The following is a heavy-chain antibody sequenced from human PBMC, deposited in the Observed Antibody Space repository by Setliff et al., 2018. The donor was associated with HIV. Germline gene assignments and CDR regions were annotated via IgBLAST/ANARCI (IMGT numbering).Heavy chain of an antibody. CDR1: GFTFNNYW. CDR2: INQDGSHK. D-gene: IGHD4-17*01. Sequence: PGGSLRLSCAGSGFTFNNYWIIWVRQAPGKGLEWVANINQDGSHKYYADSVKGRFTISRDNAKNSLYLQMNSLRAEDTAVYYCARLPTTVALDAFDIWGQGTMVTVSS. CDR3: ARLPTTVALDAFDI. J-gene: IGHJ3*02. V-gene: IGHV3-7*01.